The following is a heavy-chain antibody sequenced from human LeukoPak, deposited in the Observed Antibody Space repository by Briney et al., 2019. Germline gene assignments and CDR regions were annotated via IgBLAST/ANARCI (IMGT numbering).Heavy chain of an antibody. V-gene: IGHV6-1*01. CDR3: VRVRYDFWSGDYYYYGMDV. D-gene: IGHD3-3*01. Sequence: SQTLSLTCAISGDSVSSNSAAWNWIRQSPSRGLEWLGRTYYRSKWYNDYAVSVKSRITINPDTSKNQFSLQLNSVTPEDTAVYYCVRVRYDFWSGDYYYYGMDVWGQGTTVTVSS. J-gene: IGHJ6*02. CDR2: TYYRSKWYN. CDR1: GDSVSSNSAA.